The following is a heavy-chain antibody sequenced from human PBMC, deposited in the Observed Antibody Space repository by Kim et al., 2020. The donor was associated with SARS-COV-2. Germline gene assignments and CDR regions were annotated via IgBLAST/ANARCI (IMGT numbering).Heavy chain of an antibody. D-gene: IGHD1-26*01. J-gene: IGHJ4*02. CDR1: GFTFSSYA. V-gene: IGHV3-23*01. CDR3: AKDIEPGRLPMYYFDY. Sequence: GGSLRLSCAASGFTFSSYAMSWVRQAPGKGLEWVSAISGSGGSTYYADSVKGRFTISRDNSKNTLYLQMNSLRAEDTAVYYCAKDIEPGRLPMYYFDYWGQGTLVTVSS. CDR2: ISGSGGST.